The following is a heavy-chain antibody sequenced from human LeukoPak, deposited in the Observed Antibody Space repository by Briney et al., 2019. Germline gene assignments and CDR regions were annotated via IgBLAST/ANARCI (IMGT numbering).Heavy chain of an antibody. CDR2: MNHSGST. CDR1: GGSFSGYY. V-gene: IGHV4-34*01. Sequence: SETLSLTCAVYGGSFSGYYWSWIRQPPGKGLEWIGEMNHSGSTNYNPSLKSRVSISVDTSKNQFFLKLTSVTAADTALYYCARGYGDFRVEGRYFHSWGQGTLVTVSS. CDR3: ARGYGDFRVEGRYFHS. J-gene: IGHJ4*02. D-gene: IGHD4-17*01.